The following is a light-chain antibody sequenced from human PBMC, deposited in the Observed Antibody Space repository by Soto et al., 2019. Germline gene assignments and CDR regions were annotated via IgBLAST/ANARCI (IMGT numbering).Light chain of an antibody. CDR2: DAS. CDR3: QQYANYPLT. CDR1: QSISTS. J-gene: IGKJ5*01. Sequence: IQITQSPSTLSAFVGDRVSIRCRASQSISTSLAWYQHKPGKAPKFLIFDASNLESGVTSRFSGSGSGPEFTLTVSGLQPDDLAMYYCQQYANYPLTSGQGTRLEI. V-gene: IGKV1-5*01.